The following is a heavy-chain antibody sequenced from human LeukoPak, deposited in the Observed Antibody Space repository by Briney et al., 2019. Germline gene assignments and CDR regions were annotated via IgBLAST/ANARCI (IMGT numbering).Heavy chain of an antibody. CDR1: GFTFSSYW. CDR2: IKQDGSEK. V-gene: IGHV3-7*01. D-gene: IGHD4-17*01. Sequence: PGGSLRLSCAASGFTFSSYWMSWVRQAPGKGLEWVAYIKQDGSEKYYVDSVKGRFTISRDNAKNSLYLQMNSLRAEDTAVYYCARYAPSTYGDYPSDYWGQGTLVTVS. J-gene: IGHJ4*02. CDR3: ARYAPSTYGDYPSDY.